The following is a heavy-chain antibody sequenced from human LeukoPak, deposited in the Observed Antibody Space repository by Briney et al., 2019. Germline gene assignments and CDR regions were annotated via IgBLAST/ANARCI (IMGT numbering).Heavy chain of an antibody. CDR1: GFTFSSYA. J-gene: IGHJ4*02. D-gene: IGHD3-9*01. V-gene: IGHV3-30*04. CDR2: ISYDGSNK. Sequence: GRSLRLSCAASGFTFSSYAMHWVRQAPGKGLEWVAVISYDGSNKYYADSVKGRFTISRDNSKSTLYLQMNSLRAEDAAVYYCAREKLRYFFETFDYWGQGTLVTVSS. CDR3: AREKLRYFFETFDY.